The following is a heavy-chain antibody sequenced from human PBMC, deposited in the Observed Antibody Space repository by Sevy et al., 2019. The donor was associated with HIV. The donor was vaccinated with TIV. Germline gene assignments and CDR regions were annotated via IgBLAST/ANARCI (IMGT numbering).Heavy chain of an antibody. CDR3: ARSPPWGNTWLYYFDS. CDR1: GGSISNKNYY. J-gene: IGHJ4*02. CDR2: VYYSGST. Sequence: SETLSLTCTVSGGSISNKNYYWCWIRQSPGKGLEWIGSVYYSGSTYYNPSLKSRVTITVDTSKNQFSLRLSSVTAAATAVYYCARSPPWGNTWLYYFDSWGQGTLVTVSS. V-gene: IGHV4-39*01. D-gene: IGHD3-9*01.